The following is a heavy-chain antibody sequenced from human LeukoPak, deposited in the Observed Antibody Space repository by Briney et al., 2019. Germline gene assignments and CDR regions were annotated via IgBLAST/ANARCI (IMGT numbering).Heavy chain of an antibody. CDR3: VTTWGDY. CDR2: IKTDGTIT. CDR1: GFTFRNQW. J-gene: IGHJ4*02. D-gene: IGHD3-16*01. V-gene: IGHV3-74*01. Sequence: GGSLRLSCAVSGFTFRNQWMYGVRQVTGKGLVCVSAIKTDGTITNYADSVKGRFTISRDNAKNTLYLQMNGLRAEDTAIYYCVTTWGDYWGQGTLVTVSS.